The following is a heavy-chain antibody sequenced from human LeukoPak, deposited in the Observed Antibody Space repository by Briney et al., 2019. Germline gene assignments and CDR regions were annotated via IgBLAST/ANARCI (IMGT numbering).Heavy chain of an antibody. CDR3: ARDRRESSGYYSGYYYYGMDV. D-gene: IGHD3-22*01. V-gene: IGHV4-39*07. J-gene: IGHJ6*02. CDR1: GGSISSSSYY. CDR2: IYCSGST. Sequence: SETLSLTCTVSGGSISSSSYYWGWIRQPPGKGLEWIGSIYCSGSTYYNPSLKSRVTISVDTSKNQFSLKLSSVTAADTAVYYCARDRRESSGYYSGYYYYGMDVWGQGTTVTVSS.